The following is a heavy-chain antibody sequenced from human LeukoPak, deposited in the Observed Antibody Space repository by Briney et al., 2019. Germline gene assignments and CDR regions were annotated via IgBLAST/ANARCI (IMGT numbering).Heavy chain of an antibody. CDR2: IKQDGSEK. J-gene: IGHJ5*02. CDR1: EFTFSSYW. CDR3: AREFSSSGWA. V-gene: IGHV3-7*01. D-gene: IGHD6-19*01. Sequence: GGSLRLSCAASEFTFSSYWMSWVRQAPGKGLEWVANIKQDGSEKYYVDSVKGRFTISRDNAKNSLYLQMNSLRAEDTAVYYCAREFSSSGWAWGQGTLVTVSS.